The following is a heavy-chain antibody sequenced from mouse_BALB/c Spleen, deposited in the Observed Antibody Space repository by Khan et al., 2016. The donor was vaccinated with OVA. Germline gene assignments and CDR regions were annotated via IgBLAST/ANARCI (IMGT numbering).Heavy chain of an antibody. CDR3: ATSVYFGSSGFVY. J-gene: IGHJ3*01. Sequence: QVQLQQPGAELVRPGVSLRISCTGSGYTFTDYAIHWVKQSHAESLEWIGFISSYLGDSSYNQNFKGKANMTVDKYYTTAYMELARLTSENTAMYYCATSVYFGSSGFVYWGQGNLVTVSA. CDR2: ISSYLGDS. D-gene: IGHD1-1*01. V-gene: IGHV1S137*01. CDR1: GYTFTDYA.